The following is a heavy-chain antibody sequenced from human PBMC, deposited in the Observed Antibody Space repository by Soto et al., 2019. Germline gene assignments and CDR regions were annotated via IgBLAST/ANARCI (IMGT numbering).Heavy chain of an antibody. J-gene: IGHJ6*03. CDR1: GFSVSRNY. D-gene: IGHD2-15*01. CDR3: GRDAPSIVGRPDYFYYYMDV. Sequence: EVQLVESGGGLVQPGGSLRLSCAVSGFSVSRNYMSWVRQVPGKGLEWVSVIYPDGSTYNADSVKGRFTIPRDNSKNTLYLQMNSLRAEDTALHYCGRDAPSIVGRPDYFYYYMDVWGKGTTVTVSS. CDR2: IYPDGST. V-gene: IGHV3-66*01.